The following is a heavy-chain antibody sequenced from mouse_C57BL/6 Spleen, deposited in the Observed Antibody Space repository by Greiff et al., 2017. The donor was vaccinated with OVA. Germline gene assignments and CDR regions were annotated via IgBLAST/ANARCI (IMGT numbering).Heavy chain of an antibody. D-gene: IGHD1-1*01. CDR2: FYPGSGSI. Sequence: VQLQQSGAELVKPGASVKLSCKASGYTFTEYTIHWVKQRSGQGLEWIGWFYPGSGSIKYNEKFKDKATLTAAKSSSTVYMELSRLTSEDSAVYVCARHEDEAYYYGGSYDAMDYWGQGTSVTVSS. CDR1: GYTFTEYT. V-gene: IGHV1-62-2*01. CDR3: ARHEDEAYYYGGSYDAMDY. J-gene: IGHJ4*01.